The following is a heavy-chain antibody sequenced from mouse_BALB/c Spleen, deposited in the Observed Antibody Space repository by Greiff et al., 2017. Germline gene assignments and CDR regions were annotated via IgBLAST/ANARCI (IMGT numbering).Heavy chain of an antibody. D-gene: IGHD1-1*01. J-gene: IGHJ4*01. CDR3: ARSYGSSYDDAMDY. CDR2: IDPENGNT. CDR1: GFNIKDYY. Sequence: VQLQQSGAELVRPGALVKLSCKASGFNIKDYYMHWVKQRPEQGLEWIGWIDPENGNTIYDPKFQGKASITADTSSNTAYLQLSSLTSEDTAVYYCARSYGSSYDDAMDYWGQGTSVTVSS. V-gene: IGHV14-1*02.